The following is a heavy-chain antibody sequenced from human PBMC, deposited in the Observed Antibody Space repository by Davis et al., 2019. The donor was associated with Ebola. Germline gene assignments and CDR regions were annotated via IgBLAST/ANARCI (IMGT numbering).Heavy chain of an antibody. CDR1: GGSLSGYY. CDR3: ARASLMVYASHWFDP. Sequence: SQTLSLTCAVYGGSLSGYYWSWIRQPPGKGLEWIGEINHSGSTNYNPSLKSRVTISVDTSKNQFSLKLSSVTAADTAVYYCARASLMVYASHWFDPWGQGTLVTVSS. CDR2: INHSGST. D-gene: IGHD2-8*01. V-gene: IGHV4-34*01. J-gene: IGHJ5*02.